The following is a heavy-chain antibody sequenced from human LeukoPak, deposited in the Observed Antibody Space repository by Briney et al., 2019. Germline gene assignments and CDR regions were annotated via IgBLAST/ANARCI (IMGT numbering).Heavy chain of an antibody. CDR3: ASPRFKEATYYFDY. V-gene: IGHV3-30*04. CDR2: ISYDGSNK. Sequence: GGSLRLSCAASGFTFSSYAMHWVRQAPGKGLEWVAVISYDGSNKYYADSVKGRFTISRDNSKNTLYLQMNSLRAEDTAVYYCASPRFKEATYYFDYWGQGTLVTVSS. CDR1: GFTFSSYA. D-gene: IGHD5-12*01. J-gene: IGHJ4*02.